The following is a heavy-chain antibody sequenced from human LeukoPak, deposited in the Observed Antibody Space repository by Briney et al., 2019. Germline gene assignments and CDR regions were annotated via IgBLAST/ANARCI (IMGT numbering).Heavy chain of an antibody. D-gene: IGHD3-16*01. Sequence: SETLPLTCTVSGGSISSSSYYWGWIRQPPGKRLEWIGEIYHRGSTNYSPSLKSRVTISVDKSKNQFSLNLTSVTAADTAVYYCASWGPGFDYWGQGTLVTVSS. CDR1: GGSISSSSYY. J-gene: IGHJ4*02. CDR2: IYHRGST. CDR3: ASWGPGFDY. V-gene: IGHV4-39*07.